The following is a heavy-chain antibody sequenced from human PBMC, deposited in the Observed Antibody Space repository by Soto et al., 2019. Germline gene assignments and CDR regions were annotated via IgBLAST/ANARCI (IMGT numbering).Heavy chain of an antibody. V-gene: IGHV4-61*01. CDR3: ARSMHYSDGSNYSPFDY. CDR2: FYYTGST. Sequence: QVQLQESGPGLVKPSETLYLTCTVSGGSVSSGNYYWSWIRQPPGKGLEWIGYFYYTGSTNYNPSLKSRVTISIDASKNQFSLRLSSVTAADTAVYYCARSMHYSDGSNYSPFDYWGQGTLVTVSS. J-gene: IGHJ4*02. CDR1: GGSVSSGNYY. D-gene: IGHD3-22*01.